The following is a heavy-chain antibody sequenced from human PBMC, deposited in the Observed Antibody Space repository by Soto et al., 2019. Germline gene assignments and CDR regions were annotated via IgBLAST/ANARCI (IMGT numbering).Heavy chain of an antibody. D-gene: IGHD4-4*01. J-gene: IGHJ6*02. CDR1: GFTFSSAW. CDR2: MNSDGSST. Sequence: GGSLRLSCVASGFTFSSAWMDWVRQAPGKGLVWVSRMNSDGSSTTYADPVKGRFTISRDNAKNTLYLQMNSLRADDTAVYYCARVDYSNYAAYGMDVWGQGTTVTVSS. CDR3: ARVDYSNYAAYGMDV. V-gene: IGHV3-74*01.